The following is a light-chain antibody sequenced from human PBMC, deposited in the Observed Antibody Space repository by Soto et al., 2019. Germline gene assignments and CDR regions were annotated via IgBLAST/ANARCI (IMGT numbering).Light chain of an antibody. CDR2: DAS. CDR1: QSISSW. CDR3: QQYNSYST. V-gene: IGKV1-5*01. J-gene: IGKJ1*01. Sequence: DIQMTQSASTLSASVGDRVTITCRASQSISSWLAWYQQKPGKAPKLLIYDASSLESGVPSRFSGSGSGTEFTLTISSLQPGDFATYYCQQYNSYSTFGQGTKVDIK.